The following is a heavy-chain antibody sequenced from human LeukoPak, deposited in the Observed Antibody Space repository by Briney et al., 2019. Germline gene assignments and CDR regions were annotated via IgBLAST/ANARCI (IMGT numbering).Heavy chain of an antibody. D-gene: IGHD3-22*01. CDR1: GFTFSSYA. CDR3: AREGYYDSSGYSIDY. J-gene: IGHJ4*02. CDR2: ISGSGGST. Sequence: GGSLRLSCAASGFTFSSYAMSWVRQAPGKGLEWVSGISGSGGSTYYADSVKGRFTISRDNSKNTLYLQMNSLRAEDTAVYYCAREGYYDSSGYSIDYWGQGTLVTVSA. V-gene: IGHV3-23*01.